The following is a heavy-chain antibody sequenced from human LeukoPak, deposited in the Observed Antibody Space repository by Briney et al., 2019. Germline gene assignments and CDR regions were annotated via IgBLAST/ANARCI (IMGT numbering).Heavy chain of an antibody. CDR2: IIPIFGTA. CDR3: AREKKSGYSDNWFDP. D-gene: IGHD3-3*01. J-gene: IGHJ5*02. CDR1: GGTFSSYA. Sequence: GASVKVSCKACGGTFSSYAIIWLGQARGQGLDWMGGIIPIFGTANYAQKFQGRVTITTDESTSTAYMELSSLRSEDTAVYYCAREKKSGYSDNWFDPWGQGTLVTVSS. V-gene: IGHV1-69*05.